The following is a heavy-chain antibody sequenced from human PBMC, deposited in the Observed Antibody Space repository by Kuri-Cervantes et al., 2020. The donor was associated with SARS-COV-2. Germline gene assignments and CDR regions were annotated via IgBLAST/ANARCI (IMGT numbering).Heavy chain of an antibody. CDR1: GFTVSDYW. Sequence: GESLKISCEVSGFTVSDYWMHWVRQSPGKGLTWVARLSSSGGRTDYADSVRGRFSVSRDNAKNTLYLQMNNVRGEDTALYYCVRRSVRVYKDAFDIWGRGTMVTVSS. CDR2: LSSSGGRT. CDR3: VRRSVRVYKDAFDI. D-gene: IGHD1-1*01. J-gene: IGHJ3*02. V-gene: IGHV3-74*01.